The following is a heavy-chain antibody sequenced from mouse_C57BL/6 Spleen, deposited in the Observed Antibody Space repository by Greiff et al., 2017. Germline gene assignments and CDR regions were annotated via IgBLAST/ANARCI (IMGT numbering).Heavy chain of an antibody. CDR2: INPGSGGT. Sequence: QVQLQQSGAELVRPGTSVKVSCKASGYAFTNYLIEWVKQRPGQGLEWIGVINPGSGGTNYNEKFKGKATLTADKSSSTAYMQLSSLTSEDSAVYFCARSEYYYGSSYPLAYWGQGTLVTVSA. CDR1: GYAFTNYL. V-gene: IGHV1-54*01. J-gene: IGHJ3*01. CDR3: ARSEYYYGSSYPLAY. D-gene: IGHD1-1*01.